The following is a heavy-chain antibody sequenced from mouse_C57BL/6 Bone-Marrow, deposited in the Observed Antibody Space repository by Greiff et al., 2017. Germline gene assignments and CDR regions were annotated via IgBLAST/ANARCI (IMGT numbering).Heavy chain of an antibody. D-gene: IGHD2-1*01. CDR1: GYAFRSYW. Sequence: VQLQQSGAELVKPGASVKISCKASGYAFRSYWMNWVKQRPGKGLEWIGQIYPGDGDTNYNGKFKGKATLTADKSSSTAYMQLSSLTSEDSAVYFCARGAPFYYGNPFAYWGQGTLVTVSA. CDR3: ARGAPFYYGNPFAY. V-gene: IGHV1-80*01. CDR2: IYPGDGDT. J-gene: IGHJ3*01.